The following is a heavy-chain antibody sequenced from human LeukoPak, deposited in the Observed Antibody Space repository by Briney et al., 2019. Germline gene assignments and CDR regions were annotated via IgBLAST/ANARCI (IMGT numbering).Heavy chain of an antibody. CDR2: ISGSGGST. D-gene: IGHD2-21*02. V-gene: IGHV3-23*01. J-gene: IGHJ5*02. CDR1: GFTFSSYA. CDR3: ASHIVVVTATRHNWFDP. Sequence: GGSLGLSCAASGFTFSSYAMSWVRQAPGKGLEWVSAISGSGGSTYYADSVKGRFTISRDNSKNTLYLQMNSLRAEDTAVYYCASHIVVVTATRHNWFDPWGQGTLVTVSS.